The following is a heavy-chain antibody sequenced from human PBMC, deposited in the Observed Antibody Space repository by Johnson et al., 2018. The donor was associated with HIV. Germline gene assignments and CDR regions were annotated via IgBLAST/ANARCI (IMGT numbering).Heavy chain of an antibody. J-gene: IGHJ3*02. CDR3: AKGRYYDSTLFLGERGFDM. D-gene: IGHD3-22*01. CDR1: GFFFSNAW. Sequence: VQLVESGGGLPKPGGSLRLSCAASGFFFSNAWMSWVRQAPGKGLEWVGRIKSKTDGGTTDYAAPVKGRFTISRDDSKDTLYLQMSSLRAEDTAVYYCAKGRYYDSTLFLGERGFDMWGQGTMVTVSS. V-gene: IGHV3-15*01. CDR2: IKSKTDGGTT.